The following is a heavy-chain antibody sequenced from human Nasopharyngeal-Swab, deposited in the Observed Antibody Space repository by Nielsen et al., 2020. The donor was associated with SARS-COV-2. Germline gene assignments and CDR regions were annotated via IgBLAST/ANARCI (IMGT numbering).Heavy chain of an antibody. Sequence: SETLSLTCAVYGGSFSGYSWTWIRQPPGRGLEWIGEINHSGSTKYNPSLKSRVTMSVDTSKNQFSLKLSSVTAADTAVYYCARDRATYYDFWSGYYHYGMDVWGQGTTVTVSS. CDR2: INHSGST. D-gene: IGHD3-3*01. CDR1: GGSFSGYS. J-gene: IGHJ6*02. CDR3: ARDRATYYDFWSGYYHYGMDV. V-gene: IGHV4-34*01.